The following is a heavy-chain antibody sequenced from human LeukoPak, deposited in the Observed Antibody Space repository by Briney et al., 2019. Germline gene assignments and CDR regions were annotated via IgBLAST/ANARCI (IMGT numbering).Heavy chain of an antibody. CDR2: IYYSGST. D-gene: IGHD3-9*01. Sequence: SQTLSLTCTVSGNSISSGDNYWSWTRQPAGKGLEWIGYIYYSGSTNYNPSLKSRVTISVDTSKNQFSLKLSSVTAADTAVYYCARLGPSPVLRYFDWLSYYFDYWGQGTLVTVSS. V-gene: IGHV4-61*09. CDR1: GNSISSGDNY. J-gene: IGHJ4*02. CDR3: ARLGPSPVLRYFDWLSYYFDY.